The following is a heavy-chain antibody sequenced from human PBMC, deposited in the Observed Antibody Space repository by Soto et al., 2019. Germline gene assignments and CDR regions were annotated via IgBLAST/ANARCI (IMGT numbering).Heavy chain of an antibody. CDR3: AHSRAAAGGDYYYYMDV. CDR2: IYWDDDK. V-gene: IGHV2-5*02. J-gene: IGHJ6*03. Sequence: GSGPTLENPTQTLGLTLTFSGFSLSTSRVGVGWIRQPPGKALEWLALIYWDDDKRYSPSLKSRLTITKDTSKNQVVLTMTNMDPVDTATYYCAHSRAAAGGDYYYYMDVWGKGTTVTVSS. CDR1: GFSLSTSRVG. D-gene: IGHD6-13*01.